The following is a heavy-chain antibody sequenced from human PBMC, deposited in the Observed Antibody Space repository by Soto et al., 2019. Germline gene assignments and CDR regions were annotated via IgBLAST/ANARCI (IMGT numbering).Heavy chain of an antibody. Sequence: QVQLQESGPGLVRPSETLSLTCTVSGASVSSYYWSWIRQSPGKGLEWIGYIYYRGSVNYNPSLKHRVTISVDTSKNQFSLKLTSVTAADTAVYYCVRGPYYYDSTGYWDYWGQGTLVTVSS. CDR2: IYYRGSV. CDR3: VRGPYYYDSTGYWDY. V-gene: IGHV4-59*02. CDR1: GASVSSYY. J-gene: IGHJ4*02. D-gene: IGHD3-22*01.